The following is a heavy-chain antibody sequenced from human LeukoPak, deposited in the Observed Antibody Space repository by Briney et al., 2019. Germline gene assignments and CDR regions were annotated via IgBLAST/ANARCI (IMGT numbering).Heavy chain of an antibody. J-gene: IGHJ4*02. D-gene: IGHD2-2*01. V-gene: IGHV4-61*02. CDR2: ISPGGST. Sequence: PSETLSLTCSVSGGSIRSGDYYGSWIRQPAGKGLEWIGRISPGGSTNYNPSLMSRVTISIDTSKNHFSLELTFVTAADTAVYYCTRAEDGCSDASCYGYWGQGTLVTVSS. CDR1: GGSIRSGDYY. CDR3: TRAEDGCSDASCYGY.